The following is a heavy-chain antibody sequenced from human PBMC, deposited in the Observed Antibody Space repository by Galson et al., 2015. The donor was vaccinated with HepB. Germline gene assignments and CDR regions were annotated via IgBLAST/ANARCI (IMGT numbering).Heavy chain of an antibody. CDR1: GFTFSSYS. Sequence: SLRLSCAASGFTFSSYSMNWVRQAPGRGLEWVSYISRSGSHTYYADSVKGRFTISRDNAKNSLYLQMNSLRAEDTAIYYCAREPYSVATGGWFDTWGQGTLVTVSS. D-gene: IGHD5/OR15-5a*01. CDR3: AREPYSVATGGWFDT. CDR2: ISRSGSHT. J-gene: IGHJ5*02. V-gene: IGHV3-21*05.